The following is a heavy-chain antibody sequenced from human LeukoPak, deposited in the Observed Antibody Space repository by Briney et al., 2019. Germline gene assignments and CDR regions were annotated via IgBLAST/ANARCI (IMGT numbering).Heavy chain of an antibody. J-gene: IGHJ4*02. CDR3: ARVGVASSFEFDF. D-gene: IGHD6-6*01. CDR1: RFTFSDHY. Sequence: PGGSLRLSCAASRFTFSDHYMGWIRQAPGKGLEWVSYISGSGSTIYYADSVKGRFTMSRDNAKNSLYLQMNSLRVEDTAMYYCARVGVASSFEFDFWGQGTLVTVSS. V-gene: IGHV3-11*04. CDR2: ISGSGSTI.